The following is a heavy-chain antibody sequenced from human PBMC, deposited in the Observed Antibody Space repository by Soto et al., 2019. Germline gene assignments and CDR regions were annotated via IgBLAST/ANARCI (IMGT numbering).Heavy chain of an antibody. CDR3: ARDHGYYDSYYYYGMDV. CDR2: ISANSGNT. Sequence: QLQLVQSGAEVKEPGASVKVSCKASGYTFSSSGFTWVRQAPGQGLEWMGWISANSGNTNYAQKLQGRVTMTTDTSTSTAYMELRGLRSDDTAVYYCARDHGYYDSYYYYGMDVWGQGTTVTVSS. J-gene: IGHJ6*02. V-gene: IGHV1-18*01. D-gene: IGHD3-22*01. CDR1: GYTFSSSG.